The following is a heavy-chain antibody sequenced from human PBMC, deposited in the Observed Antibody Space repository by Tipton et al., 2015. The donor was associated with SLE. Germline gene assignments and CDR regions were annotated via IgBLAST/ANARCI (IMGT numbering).Heavy chain of an antibody. CDR2: IKSKTDGGTT. Sequence: SLRLSCAASGFTFSNAWMSWVRQSPGTGLAWVVRIKSKTDGGTTDYAAPVKGRFTISRDDSKTTLYLQMKRLKTEDTAVYDCTTGILGDYGGQGTLVTVSS. CDR1: GFTFSNAW. V-gene: IGHV3-15*01. J-gene: IGHJ4*02. CDR3: TTGILGDY. D-gene: IGHD2-15*01.